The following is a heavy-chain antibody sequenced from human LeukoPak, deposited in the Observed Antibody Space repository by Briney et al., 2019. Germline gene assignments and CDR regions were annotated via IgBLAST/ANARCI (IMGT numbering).Heavy chain of an antibody. D-gene: IGHD5-24*01. J-gene: IGHJ4*02. CDR2: IYYSGST. V-gene: IGHV4-39*01. CDR1: GGSISSSSYY. CDR3: ARKRDGYNYFDY. Sequence: PSETLSLTCTVSGGSISSSSYYWGWIRQPPGKGLEWIGSIYYSGSTCYNPSLKSRVTISVDTSKNQFSLKLSSVTAADTAVYYCARKRDGYNYFDYWGQGTLVTVSS.